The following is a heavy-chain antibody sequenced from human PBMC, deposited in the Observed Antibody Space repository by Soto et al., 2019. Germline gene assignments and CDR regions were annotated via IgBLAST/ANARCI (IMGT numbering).Heavy chain of an antibody. CDR1: GGTFSSYA. Sequence: SVKVSCKTSGGTFSSYAISWVRQAPGQGLEWMGGIIPIFGTANYAQKFQGRVTITADESTSTAYMELSSLRSEDTAVYYCARVIVRQWLRKDYYYGMDVWGQGTTVTVS. V-gene: IGHV1-69*13. CDR2: IIPIFGTA. CDR3: ARVIVRQWLRKDYYYGMDV. D-gene: IGHD6-19*01. J-gene: IGHJ6*02.